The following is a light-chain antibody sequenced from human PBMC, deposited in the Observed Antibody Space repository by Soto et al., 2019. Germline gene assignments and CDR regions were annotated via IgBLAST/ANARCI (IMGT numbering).Light chain of an antibody. V-gene: IGLV1-51*01. CDR2: DNN. J-gene: IGLJ1*01. CDR1: TSNIGNNY. CDR3: GTWDDSLSVV. Sequence: QSVLTQPPSVSAAPGQKVTISCSGSTSNIGNNYVSWYQQFPGTAPKLLIYDNNKRPSGIPDRFSGSKSGTSATLDITGLQTGDEADYYCGTWDDSLSVVFGTGTKLTVL.